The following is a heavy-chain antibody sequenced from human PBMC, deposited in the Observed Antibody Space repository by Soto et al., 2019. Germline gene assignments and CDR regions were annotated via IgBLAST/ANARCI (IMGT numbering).Heavy chain of an antibody. J-gene: IGHJ4*02. CDR2: IIPVFGKP. CDR3: ARDGTLYDSNGYYYVY. CDR1: GGTFSRSA. D-gene: IGHD3-22*01. V-gene: IGHV1-69*13. Sequence: SVKVSCKASGGTFSRSAINWVRQAPGQGLEWMGGIIPVFGKPNYAQKFQGRVTITADESTSTAYMELRRLTSEDTAVYYCARDGTLYDSNGYYYVYWGQGTLGTVSS.